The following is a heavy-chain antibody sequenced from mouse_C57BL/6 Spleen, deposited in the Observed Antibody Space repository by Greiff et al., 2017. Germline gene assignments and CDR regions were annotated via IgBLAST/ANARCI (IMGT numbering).Heavy chain of an antibody. V-gene: IGHV3-6*01. CDR2: ISYDGSN. J-gene: IGHJ2*01. CDR1: GYSITSGYY. D-gene: IGHD1-2*01. Sequence: EVKVEESGPGLVKPSQSLSLTCSVTGYSITSGYYWNWIRQFPGNKLEWMGYISYDGSNNYNPSLKNRISITRDPSKNQFFLKLNSVTTEDTATYYCARDGVTTADYFDYWGQGTTLTVSS. CDR3: ARDGVTTADYFDY.